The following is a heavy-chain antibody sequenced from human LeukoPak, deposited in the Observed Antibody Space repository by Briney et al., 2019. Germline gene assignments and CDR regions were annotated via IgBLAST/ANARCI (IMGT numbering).Heavy chain of an antibody. J-gene: IGHJ4*02. Sequence: SETLSLTCTVSGGSIINYCWSWIRQPAGKGLEWIGRMYTSGATDFNPSLKSRVTMSIDTSKNQFSLKLASVTATDTAVYYCARGPGAATKEGFDYWGRGTLVTVSS. CDR1: GGSIINYC. D-gene: IGHD1-26*01. V-gene: IGHV4-4*07. CDR2: MYTSGAT. CDR3: ARGPGAATKEGFDY.